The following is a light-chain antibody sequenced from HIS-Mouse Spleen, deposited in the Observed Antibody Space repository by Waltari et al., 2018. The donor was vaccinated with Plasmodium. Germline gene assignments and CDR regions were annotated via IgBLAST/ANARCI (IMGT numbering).Light chain of an antibody. V-gene: IGKV3-15*01. J-gene: IGKJ2*01. CDR1: QSVSSN. CDR3: QQYNNWPPYT. Sequence: EIVMTQSPATLSVSPGERVTLSGRASQSVSSNLAWYQQKPGQAPRLLIYGASTRATGIPARFSGSGSGTEFTLTISSLQSEDYAGYYCQQYNNWPPYTFGQGTKLEIK. CDR2: GAS.